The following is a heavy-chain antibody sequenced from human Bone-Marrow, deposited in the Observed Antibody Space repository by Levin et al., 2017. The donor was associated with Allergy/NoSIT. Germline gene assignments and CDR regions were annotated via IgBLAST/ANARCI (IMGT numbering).Heavy chain of an antibody. D-gene: IGHD5-12*01. V-gene: IGHV3-30-3*01. J-gene: IGHJ6*02. CDR1: GFTFSSYA. CDR3: ARDHGDIVATIRDYYYYDGMDV. Sequence: GGSLRLSCAASGFTFSSYAMHWVRQAPGKGLEWVAVISYDGSNKYYADSVKGRFTISRDNSKNTLYLQMNSLRAEDTAVYYCARDHGDIVATIRDYYYYDGMDVWGQGTTVTVSS. CDR2: ISYDGSNK.